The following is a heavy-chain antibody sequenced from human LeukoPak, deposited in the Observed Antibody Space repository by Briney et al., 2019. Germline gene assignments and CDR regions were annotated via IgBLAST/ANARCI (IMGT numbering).Heavy chain of an antibody. V-gene: IGHV3-21*01. Sequence: GGSLRLSCAASGFTFNNYNMNWVRQAPGKALEWVSSITSSGAYIFYADSVKGRFTISRDNAKDSLYLQMNSLGPEDTAVYYCARDPYSGNYGNYYYYYMDVWGKGTTVTVSS. J-gene: IGHJ6*03. CDR3: ARDPYSGNYGNYYYYYMDV. CDR1: GFTFNNYN. CDR2: ITSSGAYI. D-gene: IGHD1-26*01.